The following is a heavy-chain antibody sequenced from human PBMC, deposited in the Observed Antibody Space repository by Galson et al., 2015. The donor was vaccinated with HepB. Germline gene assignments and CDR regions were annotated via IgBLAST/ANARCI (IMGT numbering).Heavy chain of an antibody. CDR1: GGTFSSYA. CDR2: IIPIFGTA. V-gene: IGHV1-69*13. D-gene: IGHD6-13*01. J-gene: IGHJ4*02. Sequence: SVKVSCKASGGTFSSYAISWVRQAPGQGLEWMGGIIPIFGTANYAQKFQGRVTITADESTSTAYMELSSLRSEDTAVYYCARDIGYSSRMMINWGQGTLVTVSS. CDR3: ARDIGYSSRMMIN.